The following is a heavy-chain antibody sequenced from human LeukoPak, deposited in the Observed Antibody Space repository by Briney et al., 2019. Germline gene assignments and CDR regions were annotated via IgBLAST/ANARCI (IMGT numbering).Heavy chain of an antibody. CDR3: ARDQRSYYYYGMDV. CDR1: GFTFSNYA. CDR2: ITSNGGST. V-gene: IGHV3-64*01. D-gene: IGHD5-24*01. J-gene: IGHJ6*02. Sequence: GGSLRLSCAASGFTFSNYAMHWVRQAPGKGLEYVSAITSNGGSTYYANSVKGRFTISRDNSKNTLYLQMGSLRAEDMAVYYCARDQRSYYYYGMDVWGQGTTVTVSS.